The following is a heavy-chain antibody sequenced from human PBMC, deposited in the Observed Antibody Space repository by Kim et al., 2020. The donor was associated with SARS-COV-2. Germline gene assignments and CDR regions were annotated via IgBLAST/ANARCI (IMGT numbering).Heavy chain of an antibody. Sequence: GGSLRLSCAASGFTFSSYAMIWVRQSPGKGLEWVSGISGSSGTTYFADSVKGRFSISRDNSKNTLYLQMNRLRAEDSAVYYCAKVGDSSGYYPFDYWGQGTLVTVSS. V-gene: IGHV3-23*01. CDR2: ISGSSGTT. D-gene: IGHD3-22*01. CDR1: GFTFSSYA. CDR3: AKVGDSSGYYPFDY. J-gene: IGHJ4*02.